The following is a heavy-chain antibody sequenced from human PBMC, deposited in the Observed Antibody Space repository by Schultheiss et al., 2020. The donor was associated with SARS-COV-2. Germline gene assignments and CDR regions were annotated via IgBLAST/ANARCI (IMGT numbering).Heavy chain of an antibody. Sequence: SETLSLTCTVSGVAISSYYLSWIRQPPGKGLEWIGNIYNSGSTNYNPSLKSRVTISVDTSKNQFSLKLSSVTAADTAVYHCARESGNYVWGSYRFDAFDIWGQGTMVTVSS. CDR2: IYNSGST. CDR1: GVAISSYY. V-gene: IGHV4-59*01. D-gene: IGHD3-16*02. CDR3: ARESGNYVWGSYRFDAFDI. J-gene: IGHJ3*02.